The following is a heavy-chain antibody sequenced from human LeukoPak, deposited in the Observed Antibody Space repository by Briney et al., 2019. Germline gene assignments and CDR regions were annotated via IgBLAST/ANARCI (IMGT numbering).Heavy chain of an antibody. J-gene: IGHJ4*02. CDR2: IRYDGSIK. CDR3: AKDADSWYRPAGGYFDY. CDR1: GFTFSSYG. D-gene: IGHD6-13*01. V-gene: IGHV3-30*02. Sequence: GGSLRLSCAASGFTFSSYGMHWVRQAPGKGLEWVAFIRYDGSIKYYADSVKGRFTISRDNSKNTLYLQMNSLRAEDTAVYYCAKDADSWYRPAGGYFDYWGQGTLVTVSS.